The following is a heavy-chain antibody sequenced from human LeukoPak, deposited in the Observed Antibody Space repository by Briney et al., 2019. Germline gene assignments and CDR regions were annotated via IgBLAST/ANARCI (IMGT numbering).Heavy chain of an antibody. V-gene: IGHV3-48*03. J-gene: IGHJ4*02. CDR2: ISSSGSTI. Sequence: GGSLRLSCAASGFTFSSYEMNWVRQAPGKGLEWVSYISSSGSTIYYADSVKGRFTISRDNAKNSLYLQMNRLRAEDTAVYYCARITRIEYSSGWYYFDYWGQGTLVTVSS. CDR1: GFTFSSYE. CDR3: ARITRIEYSSGWYYFDY. D-gene: IGHD6-19*01.